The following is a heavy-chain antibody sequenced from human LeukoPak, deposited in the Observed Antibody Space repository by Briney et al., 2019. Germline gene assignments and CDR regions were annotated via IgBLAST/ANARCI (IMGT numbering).Heavy chain of an antibody. V-gene: IGHV1-69*13. CDR3: ASSYYDSSGFDY. D-gene: IGHD3-22*01. J-gene: IGHJ4*02. Sequence: ASVKVSCKASGGTFSSYAISWVRQAPGLGLEWMGGIIPIFGTANYAQKFQGRVTITADESTSTAYMELSSLRSEDTAVYYCASSYYDSSGFDYWGQGTLVTVSS. CDR1: GGTFSSYA. CDR2: IIPIFGTA.